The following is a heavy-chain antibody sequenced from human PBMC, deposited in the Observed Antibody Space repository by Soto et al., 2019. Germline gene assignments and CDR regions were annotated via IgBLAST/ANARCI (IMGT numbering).Heavy chain of an antibody. CDR2: INKDGSQK. D-gene: IGHD3-22*01. CDR1: GFTLSNYW. CDR3: ARIPYDNSGTIFDY. V-gene: IGHV3-7*03. Sequence: GGSLRLSCAASGFTLSNYWMTWVRQAPGKGLEWVANINKDGSQKNYVDSVKGRFTIARDNGQNSLSLQINSLRVEDAAVYYCARIPYDNSGTIFDYWGQGTLVTVSS. J-gene: IGHJ4*02.